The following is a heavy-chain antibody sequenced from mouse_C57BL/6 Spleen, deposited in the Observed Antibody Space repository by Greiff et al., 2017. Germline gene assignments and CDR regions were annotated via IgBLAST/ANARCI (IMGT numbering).Heavy chain of an antibody. CDR3: ARAKGHSNYAYYAMDY. J-gene: IGHJ4*01. V-gene: IGHV1-9*01. Sequence: QVQLKESGAELMKPGASVKLSCKATGYTFTGYWIEWVKQRPGHGLEWIGEILPGSGSTNYNEKFKGKATFTADTSSNTAYMQLSSLTTEDSAIYYCARAKGHSNYAYYAMDYWGQGTSVTVSS. CDR1: GYTFTGYW. D-gene: IGHD2-5*01. CDR2: ILPGSGST.